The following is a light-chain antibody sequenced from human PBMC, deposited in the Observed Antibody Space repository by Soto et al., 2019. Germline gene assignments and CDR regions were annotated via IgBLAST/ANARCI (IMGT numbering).Light chain of an antibody. CDR3: CSYTSSTNYV. Sequence: QSALTQPPSASGSLGQSITISCTGTSSDIGAYNYVSWYQQHPGKAPKLMIYEVSNRPSGVSNRFSGAKSGNTASLTISGLQVEDEADYYCCSYTSSTNYVFGAGTKLTVL. CDR1: SSDIGAYNY. J-gene: IGLJ1*01. V-gene: IGLV2-14*01. CDR2: EVS.